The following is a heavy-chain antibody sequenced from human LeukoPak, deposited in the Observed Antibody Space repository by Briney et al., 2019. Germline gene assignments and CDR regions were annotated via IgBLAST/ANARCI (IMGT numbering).Heavy chain of an antibody. CDR1: GFTFSSYA. CDR2: ISGSGGST. Sequence: GGSLRLSCAASGFTFSSYAMSWVRQAPGKGLEWVSAISGSGGSTYYADSVKGRSTISRDNSKNTLYLQMNSLRAEDTAVYYCAKKANDYGDYLGFDYWGQGTLVTVFS. D-gene: IGHD4-17*01. CDR3: AKKANDYGDYLGFDY. J-gene: IGHJ4*02. V-gene: IGHV3-23*01.